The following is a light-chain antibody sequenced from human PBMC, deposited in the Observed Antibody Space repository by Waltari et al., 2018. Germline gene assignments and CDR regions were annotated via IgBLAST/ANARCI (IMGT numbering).Light chain of an antibody. V-gene: IGLV1-40*01. CDR3: ASYIGSLRFV. J-gene: IGLJ2*01. CDR2: GKH. CDR1: RTHIGAGYD. Sequence: QSGLAQPPSVSVAPGHSVTISCTGSRTHIGAGYDVHWYQLLPGSAPNVLIQGKHDRPSGVPDRFSGSNSENSAALAITGPQADDEADYYCASYIGSLRFVFGGGTKLTVL.